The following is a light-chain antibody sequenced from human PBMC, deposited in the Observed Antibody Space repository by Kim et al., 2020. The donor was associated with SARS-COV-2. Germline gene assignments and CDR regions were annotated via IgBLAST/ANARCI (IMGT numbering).Light chain of an antibody. V-gene: IGKV3-11*01. Sequence: DIELTQSPATLSLSLGERATLTCRASQSVANYIAWYQQKPGQAPQLLIYDASTRAYGMPSRFSGSGSGTDFTLTISSLEPEDVAFYYCQQHSSAPRTFGQGTKVEIK. J-gene: IGKJ1*01. CDR1: QSVANY. CDR3: QQHSSAPRT. CDR2: DAS.